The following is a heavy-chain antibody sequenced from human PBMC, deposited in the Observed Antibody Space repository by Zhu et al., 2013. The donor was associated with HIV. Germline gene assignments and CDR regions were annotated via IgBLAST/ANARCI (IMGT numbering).Heavy chain of an antibody. CDR1: GYIFTSYG. CDR3: ARDRTLNYLALGAAFDT. J-gene: IGHJ3*02. CDR2: ISTYNGKT. D-gene: IGHD1-26*01. Sequence: QVHLVQSGAEVKKPGASVRVACKASGYIFTSYGVSWVRQAPGQGFEWMGWISTYNGKTDFARKFQDRLTMTTDTSTTTAYMDLANLGSDDTAIYFCARDRTLNYLALGAAFDTWGQGTAVTVSS. V-gene: IGHV1-18*01.